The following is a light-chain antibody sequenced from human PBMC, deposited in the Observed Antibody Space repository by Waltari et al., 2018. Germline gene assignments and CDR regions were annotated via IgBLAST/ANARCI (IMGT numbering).Light chain of an antibody. CDR1: NSDVGTYNY. Sequence: QSALTQPASVSGSPGQWITISCTGSNSDVGTYNYVSWYQQHPGKPPKLMISDVSTRPPGVSDRLSGAKSGNTASLTISGLQAEDEADYYCSSYTSSSTLVFGGGTKVTVL. J-gene: IGLJ3*02. V-gene: IGLV2-14*01. CDR3: SSYTSSSTLV. CDR2: DVS.